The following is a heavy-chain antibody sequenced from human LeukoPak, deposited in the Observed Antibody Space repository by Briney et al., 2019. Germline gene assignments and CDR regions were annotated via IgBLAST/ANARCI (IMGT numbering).Heavy chain of an antibody. D-gene: IGHD2-15*01. J-gene: IGHJ2*01. CDR1: GGSISSYY. V-gene: IGHV4-4*07. CDR2: IYTSGST. Sequence: ASETLSLTCTVSGGSISSYYWSWIGQPAGKGLEWIGGIYTSGSTNYNPSLKSRVTMSVDTSKNQFSLKLSSVTAADTAVYYCARSQYCSGGSCYKVIWYFALWGRGTLVTVSS. CDR3: ARSQYCSGGSCYKVIWYFAL.